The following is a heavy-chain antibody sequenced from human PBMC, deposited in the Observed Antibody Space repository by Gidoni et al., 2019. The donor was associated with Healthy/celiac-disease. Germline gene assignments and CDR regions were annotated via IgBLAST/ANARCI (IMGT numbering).Heavy chain of an antibody. V-gene: IGHV2-70*15. CDR1: GFSLSTSGMC. J-gene: IGHJ3*02. Sequence: QVTLRESGPALVKPTQTLTLTCTFSGFSLSTSGMCVSWIRQPPGKALEWLARIDWDDDKYYSTSLKTRLTISKDTSKNQVVLTMTNMDPVDTATYYCARDYYDSSGYYFDAFDIWGQGTMVTVSS. CDR2: IDWDDDK. CDR3: ARDYYDSSGYYFDAFDI. D-gene: IGHD3-22*01.